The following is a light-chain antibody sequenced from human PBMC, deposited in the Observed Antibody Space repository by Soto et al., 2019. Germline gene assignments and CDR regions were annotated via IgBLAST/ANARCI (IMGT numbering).Light chain of an antibody. CDR1: SSDVGGFNY. V-gene: IGLV2-14*01. CDR2: EVS. J-gene: IGLJ1*01. Sequence: QSALTQPASVSGSPGQSITISCTGTSSDVGGFNYVSWYQHHPGKAPKLMIYEVSNRPSGVSNRFSGSKSGNTASLTISGLQAEDDDDYYCQSYDNSTSTYVFGTGTKLTVL. CDR3: QSYDNSTSTYV.